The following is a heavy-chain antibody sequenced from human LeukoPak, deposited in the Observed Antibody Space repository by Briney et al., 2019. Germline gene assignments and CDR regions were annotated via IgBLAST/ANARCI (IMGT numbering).Heavy chain of an antibody. J-gene: IGHJ4*02. Sequence: ASVKVSCKASGYTFTGYYMHWVRQAPGQGLEWMGWINPNSGGTNYAQKFQGRVTVTRDTSISTAYMELSRLRSDDTAVYYCAREIYGSGSFLALDYWGQGTLVTVSS. V-gene: IGHV1-2*02. CDR1: GYTFTGYY. CDR3: AREIYGSGSFLALDY. CDR2: INPNSGGT. D-gene: IGHD3-10*01.